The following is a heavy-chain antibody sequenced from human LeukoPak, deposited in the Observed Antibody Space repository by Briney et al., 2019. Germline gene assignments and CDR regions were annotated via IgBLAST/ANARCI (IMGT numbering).Heavy chain of an antibody. CDR1: GFTFDDYA. J-gene: IGHJ4*02. CDR3: AKAAGDSYYDY. Sequence: GGSLRLSCAASGFTFDDYAMHWVRQAPGRGLEWVSGITWNGDNTVYADSVKGRFTISRDNARNSLYLQMNSLRAEDMAFYYRAKAAGDSYYDYWGRGTLVTVSS. CDR2: ITWNGDNT. V-gene: IGHV3-9*03. D-gene: IGHD7-27*01.